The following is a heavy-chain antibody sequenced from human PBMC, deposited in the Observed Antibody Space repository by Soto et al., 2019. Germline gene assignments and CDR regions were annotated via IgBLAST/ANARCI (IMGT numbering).Heavy chain of an antibody. CDR1: GYTFTSHF. V-gene: IGHV1-3*04. CDR3: ARDRYYYYDTSGYFSY. J-gene: IGHJ4*02. Sequence: QVQLVQSGAEVKKPGASMRVSCRTSGYTFTSHFIHWGRQAPGQGLEWMGWINTGNGNTRYSETFEGRVTITRDTSANTVYMELSSLRSEDTAVYYCARDRYYYYDTSGYFSYWGQGTLVTVSS. CDR2: INTGNGNT. D-gene: IGHD3-22*01.